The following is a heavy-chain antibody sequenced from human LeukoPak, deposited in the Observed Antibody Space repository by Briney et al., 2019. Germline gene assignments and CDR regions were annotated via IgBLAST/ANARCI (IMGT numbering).Heavy chain of an antibody. Sequence: ASVKVSCKASGYTFTSYGISWVRQAPGQGLEWMGWINPNSGGTNYAQKFQGRVTMTRDTSISTAYMELSRLRSDDTAVYYCARYPGGYAFDIWGQGTMVTVSS. D-gene: IGHD3-10*01. CDR3: ARYPGGYAFDI. V-gene: IGHV1-2*02. J-gene: IGHJ3*02. CDR2: INPNSGGT. CDR1: GYTFTSYG.